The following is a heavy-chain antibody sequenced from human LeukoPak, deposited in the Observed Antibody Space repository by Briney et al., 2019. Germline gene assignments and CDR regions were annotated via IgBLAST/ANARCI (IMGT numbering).Heavy chain of an antibody. V-gene: IGHV1-46*01. D-gene: IGHD6-13*01. CDR1: GYTFTSYY. CDR2: PTPRGGST. Sequence: ASVKVSCKASGYTFTSYYMHWVRQAPGQGLEWMGIPTPRGGSTSYAQKFQSRVTMTRDTSISTAYMELSKLRSDETAVYYCAGMVTRRAAAGMWYWGQRALGTVSS. CDR3: AGMVTRRAAAGMWY. J-gene: IGHJ4*02.